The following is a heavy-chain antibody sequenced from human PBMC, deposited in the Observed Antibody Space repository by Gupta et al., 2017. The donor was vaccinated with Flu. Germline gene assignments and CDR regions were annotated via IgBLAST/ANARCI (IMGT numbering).Heavy chain of an antibody. Sequence: QVQLVQAGSEWKKPGASVTVSCTASGSTFTSEYINWVRQAPGQGLEWMGNINTNTGNPTYAQDFRGRFVFSLNTSISTAYLQINSLKADDTAGYYCARGSPQPETDYWGRGTLVTVSS. CDR3: ARGSPQPETDY. D-gene: IGHD6-13*01. V-gene: IGHV7-4-1*02. CDR1: GSTFTSEY. CDR2: INTNTGNP. J-gene: IGHJ4*02.